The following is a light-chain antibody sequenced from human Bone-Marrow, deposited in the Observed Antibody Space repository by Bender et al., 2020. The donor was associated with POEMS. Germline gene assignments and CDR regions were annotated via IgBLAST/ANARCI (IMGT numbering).Light chain of an antibody. J-gene: IGLJ1*01. CDR3: CSYAGNFYV. V-gene: IGLV2-23*02. Sequence: QSALTQPASVSGSPEQSITISCTGTSSDVGSYNLVSWYQQHPGKVPKVVIYEVSQRPSGVSSRFSGSKSGNTASLTISGRQAEDEADYYCCSYAGNFYVFGTGTKVTVL. CDR2: EVS. CDR1: SSDVGSYNL.